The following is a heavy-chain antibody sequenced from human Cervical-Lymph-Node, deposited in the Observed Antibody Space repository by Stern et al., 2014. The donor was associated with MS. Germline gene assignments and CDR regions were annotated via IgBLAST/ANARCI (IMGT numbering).Heavy chain of an antibody. D-gene: IGHD1-26*01. CDR3: ARGRELLSLDY. Sequence: QVQLVQSGAEVKKPGASVKVSCKASGYTFTSYGISWVRQAPGQGLEWMGWISAYNGNTNYAQKLQGRVTMTRDTSTSTAYLELTSLRSEDTAVFYCARGRELLSLDYWGQGTLVTVSS. J-gene: IGHJ4*02. CDR1: GYTFTSYG. CDR2: ISAYNGNT. V-gene: IGHV1-18*01.